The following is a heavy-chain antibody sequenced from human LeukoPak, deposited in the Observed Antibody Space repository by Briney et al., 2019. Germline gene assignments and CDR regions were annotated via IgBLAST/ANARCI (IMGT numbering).Heavy chain of an antibody. CDR2: IKQDGSER. CDR3: ARDGGTDCYDP. D-gene: IGHD1-1*01. J-gene: IGHJ5*02. Sequence: GGSLRLSCGASGFTISRYWMSWVRQAPGKGLEWVANIKQDGSERTYVDSVKGRFTISRDNAKNSLYLQMNSLRVEDTAMYYCARDGGTDCYDPWGQGTLVTVSS. V-gene: IGHV3-7*01. CDR1: GFTISRYW.